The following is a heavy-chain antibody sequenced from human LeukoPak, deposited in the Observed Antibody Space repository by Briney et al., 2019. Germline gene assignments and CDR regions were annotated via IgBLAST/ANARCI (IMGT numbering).Heavy chain of an antibody. J-gene: IGHJ3*02. Sequence: GGSLRLSCAASGFTFSSYSMNWVRQAPGKGLKWVANIKQDGSEKYYVDSVKGRFTISRDNAKNSLYLQMNSLRAEDTAVYYCARERVVAGLDAFDIWGQGTMVTVSS. CDR1: GFTFSSYS. CDR3: ARERVVAGLDAFDI. D-gene: IGHD6-19*01. V-gene: IGHV3-7*01. CDR2: IKQDGSEK.